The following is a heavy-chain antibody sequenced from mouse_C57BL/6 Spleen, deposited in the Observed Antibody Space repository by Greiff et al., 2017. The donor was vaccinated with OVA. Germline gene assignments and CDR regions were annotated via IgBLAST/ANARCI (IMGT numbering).Heavy chain of an antibody. CDR1: GYTFTSYW. V-gene: IGHV1-69*01. CDR3: ARLPGSSYYLDY. Sequence: QVQLQQPGAELVMPGASVKLSCKASGYTFTSYWMHWVKQRPGQGLEWIGVIDPSGSYTNYNQKFKSKATLTVDKSSSTAYMQLSSLTSEDSAVYYGARLPGSSYYLDYWGQGTSLTVSS. CDR2: IDPSGSYT. J-gene: IGHJ2*02. D-gene: IGHD1-1*01.